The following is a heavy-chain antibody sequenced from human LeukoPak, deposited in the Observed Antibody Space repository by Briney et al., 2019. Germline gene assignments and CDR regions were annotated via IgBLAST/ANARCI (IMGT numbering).Heavy chain of an antibody. V-gene: IGHV4-59*01. CDR1: GDSINNYF. D-gene: IGHD4/OR15-4a*01. J-gene: IGHJ4*02. Sequence: SETLSLTCTVPGDSINNYFWGWIRQPPGKGLEWIGYMHNGVHTNYNPSLKSRVTISGDTSKNQLSLKLTSVTAADTAVYYCAATIRRDYGDTNLDYWGQGTLVTVSS. CDR3: AATIRRDYGDTNLDY. CDR2: MHNGVHT.